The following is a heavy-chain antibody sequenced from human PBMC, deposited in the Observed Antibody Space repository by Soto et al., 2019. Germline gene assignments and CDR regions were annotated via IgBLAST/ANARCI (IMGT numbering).Heavy chain of an antibody. CDR1: GFTFRSYV. J-gene: IGHJ4*02. D-gene: IGHD3-16*01. CDR2: TSYDGSNN. V-gene: IGHV3-33*05. CDR3: ARWGTTGGLDV. Sequence: QVQLVESGGGVVQPGTSLRLSCVGSGFTFRSYVIHWVRQAPGKGLEWVALTSYDGSNNFYGDSVKGRFTISRDNSRNTVERQMDSRRLEDTALYYCARWGTTGGLDVWGQGTLVSVSS.